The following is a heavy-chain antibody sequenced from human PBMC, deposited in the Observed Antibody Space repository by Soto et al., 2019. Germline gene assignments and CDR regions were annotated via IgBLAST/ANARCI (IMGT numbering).Heavy chain of an antibody. CDR1: GGSISSFH. CDR3: ARGVVGASPGFQH. J-gene: IGHJ1*01. V-gene: IGHV4-59*01. CDR2: ISNSGST. Sequence: KTSETLALTCTVSGGSISSFHWSWIRQPPGKGLEWIGFISNSGSTNYNPSLKSRVTISLDTSKNQFSLKLSSVSAADTAVYYCARGVVGASPGFQHWGQGTLVTVS. D-gene: IGHD1-26*01.